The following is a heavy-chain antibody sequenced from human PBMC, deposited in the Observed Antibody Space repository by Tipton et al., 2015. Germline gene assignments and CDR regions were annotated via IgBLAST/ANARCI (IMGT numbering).Heavy chain of an antibody. D-gene: IGHD3-22*01. CDR1: GGSISNYY. CDR2: IYNTGST. Sequence: PGLVKPSETLSLTCTASGGSISNYYWSWIRQPPGKGLEWIGYIYNTGSTNHNPSLKSRVTISVDTSKNQFSLKLSSVTAADTAVYYCARESWGYYDSSDNPTAAYWGQGTLVTVSS. J-gene: IGHJ4*02. V-gene: IGHV4-59*01. CDR3: ARESWGYYDSSDNPTAAY.